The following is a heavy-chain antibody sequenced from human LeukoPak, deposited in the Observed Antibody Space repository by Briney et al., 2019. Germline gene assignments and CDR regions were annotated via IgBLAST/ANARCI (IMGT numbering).Heavy chain of an antibody. CDR3: ARGGVGWELLYAFDI. CDR2: ISSSSSYI. D-gene: IGHD1-26*01. V-gene: IGHV3-21*01. J-gene: IGHJ3*02. Sequence: GGSLRLSCAASGFTFSSYSMNWVRQAPGKGLEWVSSISSSSSYIYYADSVKGRFTISRDNAKNSLYLQMNSLRAEDTAVYYCARGGVGWELLYAFDIWGQGTMVTVSS. CDR1: GFTFSSYS.